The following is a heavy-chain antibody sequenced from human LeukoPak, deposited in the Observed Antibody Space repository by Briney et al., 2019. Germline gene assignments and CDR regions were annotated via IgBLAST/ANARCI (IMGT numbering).Heavy chain of an antibody. CDR3: ARDQLYSRGIDFDY. Sequence: GGSLRLSCAASGFTFSSYAMSWVRQAPGKGLEWVSRISGSSGNIYYADSVKGRFIISRDNSKNTLYLQMNSLRAEDTAVYYCARDQLYSRGIDFDYWGQGTLVPVSS. CDR2: ISGSSGNI. J-gene: IGHJ4*02. D-gene: IGHD6-19*01. V-gene: IGHV3-23*01. CDR1: GFTFSSYA.